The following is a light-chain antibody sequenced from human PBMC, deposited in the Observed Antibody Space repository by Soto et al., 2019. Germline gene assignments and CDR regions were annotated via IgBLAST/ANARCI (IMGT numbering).Light chain of an antibody. Sequence: EIKLTQSPASLSASVGDRATITCRASQSISSNLNRYQQKPGKAPRLLIYAASTWQSGIPARFSGSGSGTEFTLTISSLQSEDFATYYCQQSYSTSITFGQGTRLEIK. V-gene: IGKV1-39*01. CDR3: QQSYSTSIT. CDR2: AAS. J-gene: IGKJ5*01. CDR1: QSISSN.